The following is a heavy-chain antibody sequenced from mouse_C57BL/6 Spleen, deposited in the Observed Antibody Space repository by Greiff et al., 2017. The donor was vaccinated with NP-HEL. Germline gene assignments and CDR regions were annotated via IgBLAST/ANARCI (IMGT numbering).Heavy chain of an antibody. V-gene: IGHV1-81*01. CDR3: AREELGYYAMDY. CDR1: GYTFTSYG. Sequence: VQLQESGAELARPGASVKLSCKASGYTFTSYGISWVKQRTGQGLEWIGEIYPRSGNTYYNEKFKGKATLTADKSSSTAYMELRSLTSEDSAVYFCAREELGYYAMDYWGQGTSVTVSS. CDR2: IYPRSGNT. D-gene: IGHD4-1*01. J-gene: IGHJ4*01.